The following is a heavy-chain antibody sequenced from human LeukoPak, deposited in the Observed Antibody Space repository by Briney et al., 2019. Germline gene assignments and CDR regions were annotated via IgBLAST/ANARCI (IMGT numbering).Heavy chain of an antibody. Sequence: GGSLRLSCAASGFTFSIFWMSWVRQAPGKGLEWVANIDQDGREQPLVDSVKGRFTISRDNSKNTLYLQMNSLRAEDTAVYYCAKDGWEQQLVFDYWGQGTLVTVSS. J-gene: IGHJ4*02. CDR3: AKDGWEQQLVFDY. CDR2: IDQDGREQ. D-gene: IGHD6-13*01. CDR1: GFTFSIFW. V-gene: IGHV3-7*03.